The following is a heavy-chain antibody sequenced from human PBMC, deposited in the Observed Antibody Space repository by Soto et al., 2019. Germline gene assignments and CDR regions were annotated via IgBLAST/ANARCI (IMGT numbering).Heavy chain of an antibody. CDR3: ARTANGWFSAFDI. D-gene: IGHD6-19*01. V-gene: IGHV3-23*01. Sequence: EVQLLESGGGLVQPGGSLRLSCAASGFTFSSYAMSWVRQAPGKGLEWVSAISGSGGTTYYAGSVKGRFTFSRDTSKNTLYRLMTRLSAEDPAVYFCARTANGWFSAFDIWGQGTVVTVSS. J-gene: IGHJ3*02. CDR2: ISGSGGTT. CDR1: GFTFSSYA.